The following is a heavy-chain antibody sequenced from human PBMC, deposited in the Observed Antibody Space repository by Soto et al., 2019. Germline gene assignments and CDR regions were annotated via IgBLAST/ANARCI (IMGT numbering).Heavy chain of an antibody. CDR3: AMNNDYADPAGDY. CDR2: ISAYNGNT. CDR1: GYTFTSYG. V-gene: IGHV1-18*01. J-gene: IGHJ4*02. Sequence: QVQLVQSGAKVKKPGASVKVSCKASGYTFTSYGISWVRQAPGQGLEWMGWISAYNGNTNYPQKLQGRVTMTTGTSRSTAHMAVRSLRSDDTAVYSCAMNNDYADPAGDYWGQGTTVTVSS. D-gene: IGHD4-17*01.